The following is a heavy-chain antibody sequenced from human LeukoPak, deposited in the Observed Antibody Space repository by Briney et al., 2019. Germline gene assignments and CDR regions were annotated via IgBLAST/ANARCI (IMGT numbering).Heavy chain of an antibody. V-gene: IGHV4-38-2*01. J-gene: IGHJ6*04. Sequence: SETLSLTCAVSGYSISSGYYWGWIRQPPGKGLEWIGSIYHSGSTYYNPSLKSRVTISVDTSKNQFSLKLSSVTAADTAVYYCASAYCSGGSCYSEDDYYYYGMDVWGKGTTVTVSS. CDR1: GYSISSGYY. CDR2: IYHSGST. CDR3: ASAYCSGGSCYSEDDYYYYGMDV. D-gene: IGHD2-15*01.